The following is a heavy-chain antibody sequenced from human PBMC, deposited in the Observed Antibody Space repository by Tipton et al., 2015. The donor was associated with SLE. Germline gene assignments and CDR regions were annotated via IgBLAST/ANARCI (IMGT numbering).Heavy chain of an antibody. V-gene: IGHV4-34*01. CDR3: ASGDYFDY. CDR2: INHTGST. J-gene: IGHJ4*02. Sequence: TLSLTCAVYGGSFSGYFWSWIRQPPGKGLEWIGEINHTGSTNYNPSLKSRVTISVDTSKNQFSLKLSSVTAADTAVYYCASGDYFDYWGQGTQVTVYS. D-gene: IGHD2-21*01. CDR1: GGSFSGYF.